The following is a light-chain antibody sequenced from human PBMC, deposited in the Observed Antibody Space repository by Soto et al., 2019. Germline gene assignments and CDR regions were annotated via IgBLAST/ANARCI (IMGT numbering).Light chain of an antibody. J-gene: IGKJ1*01. V-gene: IGKV1-5*01. CDR3: QQYSTYPWT. Sequence: DIQLTQYPSTLSASVGDRVSITCRASQSISTWLAWYQQKPGKAPKLLIFDASSLESRVSSRFSGRGSGTQFTLTISSLQPDDFATYYCQQYSTYPWTFGQGAKVEFK. CDR1: QSISTW. CDR2: DAS.